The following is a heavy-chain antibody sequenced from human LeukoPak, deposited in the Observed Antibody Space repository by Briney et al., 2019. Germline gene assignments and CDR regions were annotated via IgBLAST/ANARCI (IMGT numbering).Heavy chain of an antibody. CDR2: INPYNGAT. V-gene: IGHV1-2*02. Sequence: ASVKVSCKASGYTFTYYYIHWVRQAPGEGLEWTGCINPYNGATNYAQKFQGRVTTTRETSMSTVYMQLNSLRSDDAAVYYCARAPYCDFSSCYTGHNWFDPWGQGTLVTVSS. CDR1: GYTFTYYY. CDR3: ARAPYCDFSSCYTGHNWFDP. D-gene: IGHD2-2*02. J-gene: IGHJ5*02.